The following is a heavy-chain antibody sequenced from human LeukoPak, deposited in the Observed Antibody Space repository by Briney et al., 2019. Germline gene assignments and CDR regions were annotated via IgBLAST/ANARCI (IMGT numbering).Heavy chain of an antibody. Sequence: PSETLSLTCAVYGGSFSGYYWSWIRQPPGKGLEWIGEINHSGSTNYNPSLKSRVTISVDTSKNQFSLKLSSVTAAGTAVYYCARGPDIVAVPAARRWFDPWGQGTLVTVSS. CDR2: INHSGST. J-gene: IGHJ5*02. CDR1: GGSFSGYY. V-gene: IGHV4-34*01. D-gene: IGHD2-2*01. CDR3: ARGPDIVAVPAARRWFDP.